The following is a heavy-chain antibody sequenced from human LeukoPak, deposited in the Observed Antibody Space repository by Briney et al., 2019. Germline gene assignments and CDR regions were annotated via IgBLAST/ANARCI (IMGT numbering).Heavy chain of an antibody. V-gene: IGHV1-8*01. CDR1: GYTFTSYD. D-gene: IGHD6-19*01. CDR2: MNPNSGNT. Sequence: ASVKVSCKASGYTFTSYDINWVRQATGQGLEWMGWMNPNSGNTGYAQKFQGRVTMTTDTSTSTAYMELRSLRSDDTAVYYCARVGGSGWLDWYFDLWGRGTLVTVSS. CDR3: ARVGGSGWLDWYFDL. J-gene: IGHJ2*01.